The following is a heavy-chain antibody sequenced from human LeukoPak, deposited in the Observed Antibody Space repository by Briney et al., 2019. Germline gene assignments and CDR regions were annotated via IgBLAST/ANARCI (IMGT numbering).Heavy chain of an antibody. J-gene: IGHJ5*02. D-gene: IGHD1-26*01. CDR1: GGSISSYY. V-gene: IGHV4-4*07. CDR3: TRHLPGATWFDP. CDR2: IYTSGST. Sequence: SETLSLTCTVSGGSISSYYWSWIRQPAGRGLEWIGRIYTSGSTNYNPSLKSRVTMSVDTSKNQFSLKLSSVTAADTAVYYCTRHLPGATWFDPWGQGTQVTVSS.